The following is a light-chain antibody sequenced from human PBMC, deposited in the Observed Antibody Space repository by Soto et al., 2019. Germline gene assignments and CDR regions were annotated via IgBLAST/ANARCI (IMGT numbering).Light chain of an antibody. Sequence: EIVFTQSPDTPSLSPGERVTLSCRASQTVIRNYLAWHQQKPGQTPRLLVYGASSRATGIPERFSGSGSGTDFTLTISRLEPEDFEVSYCQQHGTSTITFGQGTRLEIK. J-gene: IGKJ5*01. CDR3: QQHGTSTIT. CDR1: QTVIRNY. V-gene: IGKV3-20*01. CDR2: GAS.